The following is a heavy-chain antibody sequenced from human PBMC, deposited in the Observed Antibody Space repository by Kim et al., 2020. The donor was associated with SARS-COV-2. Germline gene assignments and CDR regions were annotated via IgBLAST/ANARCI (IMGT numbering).Heavy chain of an antibody. V-gene: IGHV3-21*01. CDR3: ATDERASVWGS. D-gene: IGHD3-16*01. J-gene: IGHJ5*02. Sequence: GGSLRLSCVASGFMFSTYRMDWVRQAPGKGPEWVSSISSYSNSIYYADSVKGRFTISRDNAKNSVFLQMNSLRAEDTAVYYCATDERASVWGSWGQGAPGTVS. CDR1: GFMFSTYR. CDR2: ISSYSNSI.